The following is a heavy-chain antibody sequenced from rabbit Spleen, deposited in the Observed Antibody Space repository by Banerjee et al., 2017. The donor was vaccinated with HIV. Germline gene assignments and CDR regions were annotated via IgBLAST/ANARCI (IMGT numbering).Heavy chain of an antibody. J-gene: IGHJ4*01. V-gene: IGHV1S47*01. CDR2: IEPIFGRT. D-gene: IGHD2-1*01. Sequence: QEQVVESGGGLVQPGGSLKLSCKASGFDFSVYGLSWVRQAPGKGLEWIGYIEPIFGRTYYASWVNGRFTISSHNAQNTLYLQLNSLTAADTATYFCVRDLGYDDYSEKGYFNLWGQGTLVTVS. CDR3: VRDLGYDDYSEKGYFNL. CDR1: GFDFSVYG.